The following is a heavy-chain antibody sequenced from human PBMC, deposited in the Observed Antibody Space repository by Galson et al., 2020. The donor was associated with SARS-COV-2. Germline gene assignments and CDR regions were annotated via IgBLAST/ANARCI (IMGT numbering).Heavy chain of an antibody. J-gene: IGHJ4*02. CDR1: GFLFSDYD. V-gene: IGHV3-48*01. CDR3: VRDRHGGAFDV. Sequence: GGSLRLSCAVSGFLFSDYDMNWVRQAPGKGLEWVSFITKSSSTIYYADSVRGRFTISRDNAKSSPYLQMNGLRAGDTAVYYCVRDRHGGAFDVWGQGTLVTVSS. D-gene: IGHD2-15*01. CDR2: ITKSSSTI.